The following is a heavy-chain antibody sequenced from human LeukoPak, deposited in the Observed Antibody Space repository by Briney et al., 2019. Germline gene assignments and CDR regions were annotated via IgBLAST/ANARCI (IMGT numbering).Heavy chain of an antibody. Sequence: ASVKVSCKASGYTFTGYYMHWVRQAPGQGLEWMGWINPNSGGTNYAQKFQERVTITRDMSTSTAYMELSSLRSEDTAVYYCAAVSPHYYDTPGYYYMDVWGKGTTVTVSS. CDR1: GYTFTGYY. CDR2: INPNSGGT. D-gene: IGHD3-22*01. V-gene: IGHV1-2*02. J-gene: IGHJ6*03. CDR3: AAVSPHYYDTPGYYYMDV.